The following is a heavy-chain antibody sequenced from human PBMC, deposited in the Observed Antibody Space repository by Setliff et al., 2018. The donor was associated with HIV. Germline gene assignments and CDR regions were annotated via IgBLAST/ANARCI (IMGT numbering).Heavy chain of an antibody. CDR3: AREGGKLWFGELLYAFDI. CDR2: RYYSGST. D-gene: IGHD3-10*01. Sequence: PSETLSLTCTVSGASISSSTDYWGWIRQSPGKGLEWIGSRYYSGSTYQNPSLKSRVTIPVDTSKNQFSLKLSSVTAADTAVYYCAREGGKLWFGELLYAFDIWGQGTMVTVSS. CDR1: GASISSSTDY. J-gene: IGHJ3*02. V-gene: IGHV4-39*07.